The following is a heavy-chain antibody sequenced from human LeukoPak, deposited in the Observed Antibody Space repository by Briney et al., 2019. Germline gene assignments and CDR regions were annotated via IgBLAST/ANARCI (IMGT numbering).Heavy chain of an antibody. V-gene: IGHV4-38-2*02. CDR2: IFHSGNS. D-gene: IGHD1-1*01. CDR3: ARDRLQLQS. CDR1: GYSMSSGYY. J-gene: IGHJ5*02. Sequence: PSETLSLTCTVSGYSMSSGYYWGWIRQPPGKGLQWIGSIFHSGNSYYNPSLKSRVTISVDTSKNQFSLKLSSVTAADTAVYYCARDRLQLQSWGQGTLVTVSS.